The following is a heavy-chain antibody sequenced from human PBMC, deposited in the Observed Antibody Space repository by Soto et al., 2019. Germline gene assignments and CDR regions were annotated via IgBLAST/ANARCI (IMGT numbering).Heavy chain of an antibody. Sequence: SETLSPTCIVSGASISGNYWSWSRQTAGGGREWIGYIYYTGSTNYNPSLKSQVPFSGDTSKNQFSLKLSSVTAADTAVYYCARYYCSSDTCYYFDYWGQGTLVPVS. CDR3: ARYYCSSDTCYYFDY. V-gene: IGHV4-59*01. J-gene: IGHJ4*02. CDR2: IYYTGST. D-gene: IGHD2-2*01. CDR1: GASISGNY.